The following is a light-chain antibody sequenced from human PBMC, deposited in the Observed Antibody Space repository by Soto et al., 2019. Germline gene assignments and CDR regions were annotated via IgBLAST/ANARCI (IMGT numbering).Light chain of an antibody. CDR3: SSYTSSITYV. CDR2: EVS. J-gene: IGLJ1*01. Sequence: QSALPQPPSVSGSPGQSVTISCTGTSSDVGSYNRVSWYQQPPGTAPKLMIYEVSNRPSGVPDRFSGSKSGNTASLTISGLQAEDEADYYCSSYTSSITYVFGTGTKVTVL. V-gene: IGLV2-18*02. CDR1: SSDVGSYNR.